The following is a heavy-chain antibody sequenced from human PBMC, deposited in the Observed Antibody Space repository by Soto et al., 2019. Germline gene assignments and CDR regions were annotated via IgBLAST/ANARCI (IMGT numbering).Heavy chain of an antibody. V-gene: IGHV3-21*01. D-gene: IGHD2-21*02. Sequence: EVQLVESGGGLVKPGGSLRLSCAASGFTFSSYSMNWVRQAPGKGLEWVSSISSSSSYIYYADSVKGRFTISRDNDKNSLYLQMNSLRAEDTAVYYCARDRTATTYYYGMDVWGQGTTVTVSS. CDR2: ISSSSSYI. CDR3: ARDRTATTYYYGMDV. J-gene: IGHJ6*02. CDR1: GFTFSSYS.